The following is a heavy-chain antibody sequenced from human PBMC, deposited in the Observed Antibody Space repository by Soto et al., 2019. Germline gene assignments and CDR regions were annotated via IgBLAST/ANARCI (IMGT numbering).Heavy chain of an antibody. V-gene: IGHV3-53*01. Sequence: GGSLRLSCAASGFTVSSNYMSWVRQAPGKGLEWVSVIYSGGSTYYADSVKGRFTISRDNSKNTLYLQMNSLRAEDTAVYYCWSSPYYCNYDYYFDYWGQGSLVTVSS. CDR2: IYSGGST. CDR1: GFTVSSNY. D-gene: IGHD1-7*01. CDR3: WSSPYYCNYDYYFDY. J-gene: IGHJ4*02.